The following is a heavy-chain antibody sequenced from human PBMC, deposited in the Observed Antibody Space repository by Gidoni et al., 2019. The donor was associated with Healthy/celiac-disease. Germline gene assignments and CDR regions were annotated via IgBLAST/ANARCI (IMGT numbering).Heavy chain of an antibody. CDR3: ARFSYSSSWYVGYFQH. CDR2: IYPGASDT. CDR1: GYSFTSYW. J-gene: IGHJ1*01. Sequence: EVQLVQSGAEVKKRGESLKISWKGSGYSFTSYWIGWGRQMPGKGLEWMGIIYPGASDTRYGPSFHGQVTISADKSISTAYLQWSSLKASDTAMYYCARFSYSSSWYVGYFQHWGQGTLVTVSS. D-gene: IGHD6-13*01. V-gene: IGHV5-51*01.